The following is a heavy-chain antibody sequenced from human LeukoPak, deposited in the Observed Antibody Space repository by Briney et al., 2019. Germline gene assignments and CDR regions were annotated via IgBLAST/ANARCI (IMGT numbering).Heavy chain of an antibody. CDR2: MNPNSGNT. J-gene: IGHJ5*02. CDR3: AREAITIFGVVRTQTTYGPHRFDP. CDR1: GYTFTSYD. V-gene: IGHV1-8*03. Sequence: ASVKVSCKASGYTFTSYDINWVRQATGQGLEWMGWMNPNSGNTGYTQNFQGRVTFTRNTSIRTAYMELSSLRSQDTAVYYCAREAITIFGVVRTQTTYGPHRFDPWGQGTLVTVSS. D-gene: IGHD3-3*01.